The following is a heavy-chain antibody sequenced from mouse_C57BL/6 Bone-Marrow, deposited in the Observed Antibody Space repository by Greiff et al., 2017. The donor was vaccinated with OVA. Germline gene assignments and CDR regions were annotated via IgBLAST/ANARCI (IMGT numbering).Heavy chain of an antibody. CDR1: GYTFTSYW. CDR3: ANYGNYVKGAMDY. J-gene: IGHJ4*01. Sequence: VQLQQPGAELVKPGASVKLSCKASGYTFTSYWMHWVKQRPGQGLEWIGMIHPNSGSTNYNEKFKSKATLTVDKSSSTAYMQLSSLTSEDSAVYYCANYGNYVKGAMDYWGQGTSVTVSS. V-gene: IGHV1-64*01. CDR2: IHPNSGST. D-gene: IGHD2-1*01.